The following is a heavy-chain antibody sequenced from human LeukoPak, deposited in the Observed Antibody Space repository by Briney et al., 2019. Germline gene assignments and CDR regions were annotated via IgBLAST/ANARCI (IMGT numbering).Heavy chain of an antibody. J-gene: IGHJ4*02. CDR1: GYTFTVYY. V-gene: IGHV1-2*02. D-gene: IGHD3-16*02. Sequence: GASVKVSCKASGYTFTVYYMHWGRQAPGQGLEWMGWSNPNSGGTNYAQKFQGRVTMTRDTSLSTAYMELSRLRSDDTDVYYCARDYVHYDYVWGSYRLNYWGQGTLVTVSS. CDR3: ARDYVHYDYVWGSYRLNY. CDR2: SNPNSGGT.